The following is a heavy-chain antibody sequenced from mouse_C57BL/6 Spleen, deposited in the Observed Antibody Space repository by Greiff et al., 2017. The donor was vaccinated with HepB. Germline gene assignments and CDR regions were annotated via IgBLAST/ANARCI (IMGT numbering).Heavy chain of an antibody. CDR1: GYTFTDYE. Sequence: VQLQQSGAELVRPGASVTLSCKASGYTFTDYEMHWVKQTPVHGLEWIGAIDPETGGTAYNQKFKGKAILTADKSSSTASMHVRSLTSEDSAVYYSTRYLSTTDGATDYFDYWGQGTTLTVSS. D-gene: IGHD1-1*01. J-gene: IGHJ2*01. CDR3: TRYLSTTDGATDYFDY. V-gene: IGHV1-15*01. CDR2: IDPETGGT.